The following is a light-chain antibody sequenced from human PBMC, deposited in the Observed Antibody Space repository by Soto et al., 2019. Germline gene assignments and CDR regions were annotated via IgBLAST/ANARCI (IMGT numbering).Light chain of an antibody. CDR3: VQRATWPWT. CDR2: DAS. CDR1: QSVSVH. V-gene: IGKV3-11*01. Sequence: EIVLTKSPGTLSLSPGERATLSCRASQSVSVHLAWYQQKPGQAPRLLIYDASNRATGIPARFSGSGSGTDFTLTISSLEPEDFAVYHCVQRATWPWTCGQGSKVEIK. J-gene: IGKJ1*01.